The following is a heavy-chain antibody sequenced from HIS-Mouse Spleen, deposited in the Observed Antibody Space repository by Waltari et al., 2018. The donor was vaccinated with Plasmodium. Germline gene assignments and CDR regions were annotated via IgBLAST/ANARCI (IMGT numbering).Heavy chain of an antibody. V-gene: IGHV4-39*07. Sequence: QLQLQESGPGLVQPSETLSLPCTVPGGPITSRSYYWGWIRQPPGKGLEWIGSIYYSGSTYYNPSLKSRVTISVDTSKNQFSLKLSSVTAADTAVYYCARDRITGTSYFDYWGQGTLVTVSS. CDR2: IYYSGST. CDR1: GGPITSRSYY. CDR3: ARDRITGTSYFDY. J-gene: IGHJ4*02. D-gene: IGHD1-7*01.